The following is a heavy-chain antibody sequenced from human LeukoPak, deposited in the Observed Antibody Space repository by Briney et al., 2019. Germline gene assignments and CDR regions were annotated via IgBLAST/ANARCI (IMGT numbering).Heavy chain of an antibody. CDR2: ISYDGRNK. J-gene: IGHJ4*02. CDR1: GFTFSSYG. Sequence: GGSLRLSCAASGFTFSSYGMHWVRQAPGKGLEWVALISYDGRNKYYADSVKGRFTISRDNSKNTLYLQMNSLRAEDTAVYYCAKAGYGYFSVFDYWGQGTLVTVSS. D-gene: IGHD5-18*01. CDR3: AKAGYGYFSVFDY. V-gene: IGHV3-30*18.